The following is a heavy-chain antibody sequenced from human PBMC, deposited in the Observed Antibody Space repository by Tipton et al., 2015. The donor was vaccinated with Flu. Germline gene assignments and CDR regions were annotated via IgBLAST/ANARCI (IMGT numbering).Heavy chain of an antibody. D-gene: IGHD3-22*01. CDR3: ATLTYYYDSRPPA. Sequence: TLSLTCAVYGGSFSGYYWSWIRQPPGKGLEWIGEINHSGSTNYNPSLKSRVTISVDTSKNQFSLKLSSVTAADTAVYYCATLTYYYDSRPPAWSQGTLVTVSS. J-gene: IGHJ4*02. CDR2: INHSGST. CDR1: GGSFSGYY. V-gene: IGHV4-34*01.